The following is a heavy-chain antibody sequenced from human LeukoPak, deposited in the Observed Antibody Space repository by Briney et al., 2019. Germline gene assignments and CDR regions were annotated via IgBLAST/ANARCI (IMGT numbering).Heavy chain of an antibody. J-gene: IGHJ4*02. CDR3: AKGRIVGATSFDY. V-gene: IGHV3-23*01. CDR2: VSHDGGRK. D-gene: IGHD1-26*01. CDR1: GFSISSYD. Sequence: GGSLRLSCAASGFSISSYDMSWVRQAPGKGLEWVSGVSHDGGRKYYVDSVKGRFTISRDISKNSLYLQMNSLRAEDTAIYYCAKGRIVGATSFDYWGQGTLVTVSP.